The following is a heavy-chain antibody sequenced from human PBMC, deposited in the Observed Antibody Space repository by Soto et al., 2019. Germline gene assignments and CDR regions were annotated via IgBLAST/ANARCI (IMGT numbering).Heavy chain of an antibody. CDR3: ASLRLYYYYGMDV. V-gene: IGHV1-2*02. D-gene: IGHD3-16*01. J-gene: IGHJ6*02. Sequence: ASVKVSCKTSDYTFTGYYMHWERQAPGQGLEWMGWINPNSGGTNYAQKFQGRVTMTRDTSISTAYMELSRLRSDDTAVYYCASLRLYYYYGMDVWGQGTTVTVSS. CDR2: INPNSGGT. CDR1: DYTFTGYY.